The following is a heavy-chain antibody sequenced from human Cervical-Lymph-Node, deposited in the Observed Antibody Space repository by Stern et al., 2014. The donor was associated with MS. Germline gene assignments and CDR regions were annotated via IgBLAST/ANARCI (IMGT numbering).Heavy chain of an antibody. CDR1: DYSITTSHW. J-gene: IGHJ3*02. D-gene: IGHD1-26*01. V-gene: IGHV4-28*01. CDR2: LYYSGRT. Sequence: VQLEESGPGLVKPSDTLSLTCAVSDYSITTSHWWGRIRQPPGKGLEWSGHLYYSGRTHYNPSLRSRVPMSVDTSKNQFSLKLSSVTAVDTAVYYCARAFYTGSYSGGDAFDIWGQGTLVTVSS. CDR3: ARAFYTGSYSGGDAFDI.